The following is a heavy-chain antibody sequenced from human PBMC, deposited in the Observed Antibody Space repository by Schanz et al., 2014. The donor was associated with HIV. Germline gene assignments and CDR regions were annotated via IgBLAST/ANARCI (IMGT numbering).Heavy chain of an antibody. CDR3: ARVFGRTYGLPDY. CDR2: ISVNGATR. CDR1: GFTFTDNY. D-gene: IGHD3-10*01. J-gene: IGHJ4*02. V-gene: IGHV3-11*01. Sequence: VQLVESGGGLVQPGGALRLSCSASGFTFTDNYMSWVRQAPGKGLEWLSNISVNGATREYADSVKGRFTISRDNARTSLYLQMNSLRAEDTAVYYCARVFGRTYGLPDYWGQGTLVTVSS.